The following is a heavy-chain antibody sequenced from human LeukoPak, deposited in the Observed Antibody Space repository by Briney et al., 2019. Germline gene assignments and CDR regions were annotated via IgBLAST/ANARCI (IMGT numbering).Heavy chain of an antibody. CDR1: GYTFSSYY. Sequence: GASVKVSCKASGYTFSSYYMHWVRQAPGQGLEWMGWINPNSGGTNYAQKFQGRVTMTRDASISTAYMELSRLRSDDTAVYYCATENYYGSGSYTILHYWGQGTLVTVSS. CDR3: ATENYYGSGSYTILHY. J-gene: IGHJ4*02. V-gene: IGHV1-2*02. CDR2: INPNSGGT. D-gene: IGHD3-10*01.